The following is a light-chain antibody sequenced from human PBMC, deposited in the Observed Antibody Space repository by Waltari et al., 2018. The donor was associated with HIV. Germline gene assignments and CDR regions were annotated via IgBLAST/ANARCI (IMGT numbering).Light chain of an antibody. CDR1: KLGDKY. Sequence: SYELTQPPSVSVSPGQTASITCSGDKLGDKYACWYQQKQGQSPLLLIYAGSRRPSAIPGRFSGYKSGNTATLTSRGTQAMDEADYYCRAWDSSTVVFGGGTKLTVL. J-gene: IGLJ2*01. V-gene: IGLV3-1*01. CDR3: RAWDSSTVV. CDR2: AGS.